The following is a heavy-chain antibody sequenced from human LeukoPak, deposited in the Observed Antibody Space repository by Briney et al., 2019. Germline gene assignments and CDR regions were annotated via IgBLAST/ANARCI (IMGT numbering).Heavy chain of an antibody. J-gene: IGHJ3*02. V-gene: IGHV1-58*02. CDR3: AAGYCGGGCYSSFYAFDI. CDR1: GFTFTSSA. CDR2: IVVGSGNT. D-gene: IGHD2-21*02. Sequence: SVKVSCKASGFTFTSSAMQWVRQARGQRLEWIGWIVVGSGNTNYAQKFQERVTITRDMSTSTAYMELSSLRSEDTAVYYCAAGYCGGGCYSSFYAFDIWGQGTMVTVSS.